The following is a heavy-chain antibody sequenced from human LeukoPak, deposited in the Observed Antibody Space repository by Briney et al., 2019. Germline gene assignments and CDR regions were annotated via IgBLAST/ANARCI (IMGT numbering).Heavy chain of an antibody. V-gene: IGHV3-21*01. CDR1: GFTFSSYS. CDR2: ISSSSSYI. Sequence: KSGGSLRLSCAASGFTFSSYSMNWVRQAPGKGLEWVSSISSSSSYIYYADSVKGRFTISRDNAKNSLYLQMNSLRAEDTAVYYCARDPRTDIVATKGRYYGMDVWGQGTTVTVSS. J-gene: IGHJ6*02. D-gene: IGHD5-12*01. CDR3: ARDPRTDIVATKGRYYGMDV.